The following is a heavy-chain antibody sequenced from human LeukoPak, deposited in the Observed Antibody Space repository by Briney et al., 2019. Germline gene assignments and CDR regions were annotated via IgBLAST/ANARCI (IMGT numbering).Heavy chain of an antibody. CDR2: ISAYNGNT. J-gene: IGHJ4*02. V-gene: IGHV1-18*01. D-gene: IGHD3-3*01. CDR3: ARQVGDFWSGYSDY. Sequence: ASVKVSCKASGYTFTSYGISWVRQAPGQGLEWMGWISAYNGNTNYAQKLQGRVTMTTDTSTSTAYLQWSSLKASDTAMYYCARQVGDFWSGYSDYWGQGTLVTVSS. CDR1: GYTFTSYG.